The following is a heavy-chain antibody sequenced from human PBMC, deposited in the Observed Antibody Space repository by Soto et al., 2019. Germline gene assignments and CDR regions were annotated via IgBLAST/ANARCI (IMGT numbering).Heavy chain of an antibody. Sequence: ASVKVSCKASGYTSTSYGISWVRQAPGQGLEWMGWISAYNDNTNYAQKLQGRVTMTTDTSTSTAYMELRSLRSDDTAVYYCARDELRLGELSLFPFDYWGQGTLVTVSS. J-gene: IGHJ4*02. CDR1: GYTSTSYG. CDR2: ISAYNDNT. CDR3: ARDELRLGELSLFPFDY. D-gene: IGHD3-16*02. V-gene: IGHV1-18*01.